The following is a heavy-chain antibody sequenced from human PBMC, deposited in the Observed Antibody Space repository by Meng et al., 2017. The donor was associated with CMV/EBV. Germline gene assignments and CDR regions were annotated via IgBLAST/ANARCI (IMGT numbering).Heavy chain of an antibody. V-gene: IGHV4-30-4*01. CDR3: ARAQYSSSCDY. CDR1: GGSTRRCDYH. CDR2: IYYSGST. D-gene: IGHD6-13*01. J-gene: IGHJ4*02. Sequence: PQACPARMKPSQTLSHSYCRSGGSTRRCDYHWSLIRQPPRKGLELIGYIYYSGSTYYNPSLKSRVTISVDTSKNQFSRKLSSVTAADTAVYYCARAQYSSSCDYWGQGTLVTVSS.